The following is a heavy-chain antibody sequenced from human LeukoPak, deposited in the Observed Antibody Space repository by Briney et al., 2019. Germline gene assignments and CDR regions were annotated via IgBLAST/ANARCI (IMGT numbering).Heavy chain of an antibody. CDR3: ARATYYYDSSGYYYYYYMDV. Sequence: GASVKVSCKASGYTFTGYYMHWVRQAPGQGLEWMGWINTNTGNPTYAQGFTGRFVFSLDTSVSTAYLQISSLKAEDTAVYYCARATYYYDSSGYYYYYYMDVWGKGTTVTVSS. J-gene: IGHJ6*03. V-gene: IGHV7-4-1*02. D-gene: IGHD3-22*01. CDR1: GYTFTGYY. CDR2: INTNTGNP.